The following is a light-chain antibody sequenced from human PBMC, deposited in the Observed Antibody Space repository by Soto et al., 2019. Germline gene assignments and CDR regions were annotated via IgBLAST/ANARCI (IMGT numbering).Light chain of an antibody. CDR2: GPS. Sequence: EIVLTQSPGTLSLSPGERATLSCRASQSVSNNFLAWYQHRPGQAPRLLIYGPSTRATGIPDRFSGSGSGTDFTLTISRLEPEDFAVYYCHQYNSWPRGTFGPGTKVEIK. CDR3: HQYNSWPRGT. V-gene: IGKV3-20*01. CDR1: QSVSNNF. J-gene: IGKJ3*01.